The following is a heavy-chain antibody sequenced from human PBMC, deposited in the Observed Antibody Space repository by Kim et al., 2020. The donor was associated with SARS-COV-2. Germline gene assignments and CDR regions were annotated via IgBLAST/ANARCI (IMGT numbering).Heavy chain of an antibody. CDR2: IKSKTDGEAT. D-gene: IGHD6-13*01. CDR1: GFPFSNVW. V-gene: IGHV3-15*01. CDR3: TTLISAAGRGY. J-gene: IGHJ4*02. Sequence: GGSLRHSCAASGFPFSNVWMSWVRQAPGRGLEWVGRIKSKTDGEATDYAAPVKGRFTMSRDDSKNTLHLQMNSLETEDTGVYYCTTLISAAGRGYWGQGTLVTVSS.